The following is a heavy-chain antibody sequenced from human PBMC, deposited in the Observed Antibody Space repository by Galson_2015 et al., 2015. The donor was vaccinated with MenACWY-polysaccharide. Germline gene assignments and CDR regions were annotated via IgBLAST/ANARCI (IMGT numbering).Heavy chain of an antibody. CDR2: LYTAGTT. D-gene: IGHD3-16*01. J-gene: IGHJ4*02. CDR3: VGDSYHTC. CDR1: GFTVSSNY. Sequence: SLRLSCAASGFTVSSNYMSWVRQAPGKGQEWVSVLYTAGTTSYADSVKGRFTISRDDSKNTLYLQMNSLRVEDTAVYYCVGDSYHTCWGQGTLVIVS. V-gene: IGHV3-53*01.